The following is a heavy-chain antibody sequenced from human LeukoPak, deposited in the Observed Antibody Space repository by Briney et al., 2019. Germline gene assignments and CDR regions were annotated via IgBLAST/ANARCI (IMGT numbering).Heavy chain of an antibody. D-gene: IGHD3-22*01. CDR1: GGSISSSNW. J-gene: IGHJ1*01. V-gene: IGHV4-4*02. CDR2: IYHSGST. Sequence: SETLSLTCAVSGGSISSSNWWSWVRQPPGKGLEWIGEIYHSGSTNYNPSLKSRVTISVDKSKNQFSLKLSSVTAADTAVYYCASDYYDSSGYYYVRYFQHWGQGTLVTVSS. CDR3: ASDYYDSSGYYYVRYFQH.